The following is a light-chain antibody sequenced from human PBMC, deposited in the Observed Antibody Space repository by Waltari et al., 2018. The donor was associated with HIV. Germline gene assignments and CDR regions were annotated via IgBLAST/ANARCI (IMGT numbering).Light chain of an antibody. V-gene: IGKV1-39*01. CDR1: QGISTY. J-gene: IGKJ1*01. Sequence: DIQMTQSPTSLSACVGETILISCRASQGISTYLNWFQKRGDKATKLLIFGSSNLYTGVPSRFSASGSGTECTLTIRGLQPEDCASYFCQQSYGVPWTFGQGTKVEV. CDR2: GSS. CDR3: QQSYGVPWT.